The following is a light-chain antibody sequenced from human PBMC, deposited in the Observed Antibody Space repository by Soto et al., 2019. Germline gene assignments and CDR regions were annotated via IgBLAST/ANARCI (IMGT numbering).Light chain of an antibody. Sequence: DIPMTQSPSTLSASVGDRVTITCRASQSISSWLAWYQQKPGKAPKLLIYKASSLESGVPSRFSGRGSGTEFTLTISSLQPDDFATYYCQQKGTFGQGTKLEIK. CDR3: QQKGT. V-gene: IGKV1-5*03. CDR2: KAS. CDR1: QSISSW. J-gene: IGKJ2*02.